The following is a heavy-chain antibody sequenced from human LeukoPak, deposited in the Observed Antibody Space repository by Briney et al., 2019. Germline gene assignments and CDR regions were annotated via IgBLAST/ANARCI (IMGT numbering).Heavy chain of an antibody. D-gene: IGHD3-3*01. CDR3: AKSRSAYPRVDGFDM. V-gene: IGHV3-30*18. CDR1: GFTFSDHY. CDR2: ISYDGSNK. J-gene: IGHJ3*02. Sequence: AGGSLRLSCAASGFTFSDHYMDWVRQAPGKGLEWVAVISYDGSNKYYADSVKGRFTISRDNSKSTLYLQMNSLRAEDTALYYCAKSRSAYPRVDGFDMWGQGTMVTVSS.